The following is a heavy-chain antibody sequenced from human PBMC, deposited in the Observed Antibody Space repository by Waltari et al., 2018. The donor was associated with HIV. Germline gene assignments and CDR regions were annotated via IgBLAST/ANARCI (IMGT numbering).Heavy chain of an antibody. J-gene: IGHJ6*02. CDR3: ARDGYNVSPYYYGMDV. D-gene: IGHD5-12*01. CDR2: IGTAGDT. CDR1: GFTFSSYD. V-gene: IGHV3-13*04. Sequence: EVQLVESGGGLVQPGGSLRLSCAASGFTFSSYDMHWVRQATGKGLEWVSAIGTAGDTYYPGSVKGRFTISRENAKNSLYLQMNSLRAGDTAVYYCARDGYNVSPYYYGMDVWGQGTTVTVSS.